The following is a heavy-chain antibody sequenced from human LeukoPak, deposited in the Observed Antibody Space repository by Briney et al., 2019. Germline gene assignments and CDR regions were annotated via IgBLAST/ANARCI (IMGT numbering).Heavy chain of an antibody. D-gene: IGHD5-12*01. CDR1: GFTYNSYT. CDR3: RSDYDGAYYFDY. V-gene: IGHV3-23*01. Sequence: GGSLRLSCAASGFTYNSYTMNWVRQAPGKGLEWVSAIGGYGDDTYYADPVKGRFTISRDNAKNSLYLQMNSLRDEDTAVYYCRSDYDGAYYFDYWGQGTLVTVSS. CDR2: IGGYGDDT. J-gene: IGHJ4*02.